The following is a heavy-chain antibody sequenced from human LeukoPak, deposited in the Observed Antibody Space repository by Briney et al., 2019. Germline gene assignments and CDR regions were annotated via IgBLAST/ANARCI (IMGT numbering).Heavy chain of an antibody. CDR1: GFTFSNYW. J-gene: IGHJ4*02. V-gene: IGHV3-30*02. D-gene: IGHD6-19*01. CDR2: VRYNGNDK. CDR3: AKAGSGWYAPY. Sequence: GGSLRLSCAASGFTFSNYWMSWVRQAPGKGLEWVAFVRYNGNDKYYADSVKGRFTISRDNSKNTVDLQMDSLRAEDTAVYYCAKAGSGWYAPYWGQGTLVTVSS.